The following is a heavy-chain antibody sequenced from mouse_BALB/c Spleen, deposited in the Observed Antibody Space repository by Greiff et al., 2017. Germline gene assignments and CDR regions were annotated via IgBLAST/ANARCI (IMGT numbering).Heavy chain of an antibody. D-gene: IGHD2-2*01. V-gene: IGHV5-4*02. J-gene: IGHJ4*01. CDR2: ISDGGSYT. CDR1: GFTFSDYY. Sequence: EVQGVESGGGLVKPGGSLKLSCAASGFTFSDYYMYWVRQTPEKRLEWVATISDGGSYTYYPDSVKGRFTISRDNAKNNLYLQMSSLKSEDTAMYYCARDRGLNYAMDYWGQGTSVTVSS. CDR3: ARDRGLNYAMDY.